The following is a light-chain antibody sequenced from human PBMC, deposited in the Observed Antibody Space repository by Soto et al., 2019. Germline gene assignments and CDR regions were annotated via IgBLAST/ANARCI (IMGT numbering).Light chain of an antibody. CDR2: DVS. CDR1: SSDVGGYNY. Sequence: QSALAQPASVSGSPGQSITISCTGTSSDVGGYNYVSWYQQHPGKAPKLMIYDVSKGPSGVPDRFSGSKSGNTASLTISGLQAEDEADYYCCSYAGSYTLYVFGTGTKVTVL. J-gene: IGLJ1*01. CDR3: CSYAGSYTLYV. V-gene: IGLV2-11*01.